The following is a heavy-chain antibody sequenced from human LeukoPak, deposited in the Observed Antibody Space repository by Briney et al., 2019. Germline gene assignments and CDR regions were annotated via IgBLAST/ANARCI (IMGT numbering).Heavy chain of an antibody. CDR2: ISGSSGST. D-gene: IGHD4-17*01. CDR1: GFTFSSYA. J-gene: IGHJ4*02. CDR3: AKDRLFGDYVSSY. V-gene: IGHV3-23*01. Sequence: GGSLRLSCAASGFTFSSYAMSWVRQAPGKGLEWVSAISGSSGSTYYADSVKSRFTISRDNSKNTLYLQMNSLRAEDTAVYYCAKDRLFGDYVSSYWGQGTLVTVSS.